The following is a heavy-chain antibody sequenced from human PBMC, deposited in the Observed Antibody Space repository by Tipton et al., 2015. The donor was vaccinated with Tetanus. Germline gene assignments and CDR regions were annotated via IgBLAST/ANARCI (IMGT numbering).Heavy chain of an antibody. CDR2: ISSSSTYM. V-gene: IGHV3-21*01. Sequence: GSLRLSCAASGFTFSTYSMNWFRQAPGKGLEWVSSISSSSTYMYYADSLKGRFTISRDNAKNSLYLQMNSLRAEDTAVYYCARDKQLVPGAEVVYQYYGMDVWGQGTTVTVSS. CDR1: GFTFSTYS. CDR3: ARDKQLVPGAEVVYQYYGMDV. J-gene: IGHJ6*02. D-gene: IGHD2-2*01.